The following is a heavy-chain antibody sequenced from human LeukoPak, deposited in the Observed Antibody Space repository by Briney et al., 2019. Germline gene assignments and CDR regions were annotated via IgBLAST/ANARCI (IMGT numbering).Heavy chain of an antibody. CDR1: GFTFSSYN. J-gene: IGHJ4*02. V-gene: IGHV3-64*01. D-gene: IGHD6-6*01. Sequence: PGGSLRLSRAASGFTFSSYNMHWVRQAPGKGLEYVSRISSSGGSTYYANSVKGRFTISRDNSKNTLYLQMGSLRVEDMAVYYCARRYSSSYDYWGQGTLVTVSS. CDR3: ARRYSSSYDY. CDR2: ISSSGGST.